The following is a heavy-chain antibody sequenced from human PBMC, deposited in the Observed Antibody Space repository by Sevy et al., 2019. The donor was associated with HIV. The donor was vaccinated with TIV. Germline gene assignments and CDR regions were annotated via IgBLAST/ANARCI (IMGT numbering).Heavy chain of an antibody. D-gene: IGHD3-22*01. Sequence: SKTLSLTCSVSGDSISSYYWTWIRQPPGKGLEWIGYIYYSGILNYNPSLKSRVSISVDTSKNQFSLKLNSVTAADTAVYYCARYYYDASGPGSWFDIWGQGTLVTVSS. CDR3: ARYYYDASGPGSWFDI. CDR2: IYYSGIL. J-gene: IGHJ5*02. CDR1: GDSISSYY. V-gene: IGHV4-59*01.